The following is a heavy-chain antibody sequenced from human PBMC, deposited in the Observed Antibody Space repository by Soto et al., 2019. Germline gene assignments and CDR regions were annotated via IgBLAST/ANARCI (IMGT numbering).Heavy chain of an antibody. V-gene: IGHV3-64*01. CDR2: ISSNGGST. CDR3: ARVSTLWGNYYYMDV. Sequence: GGSLRLSCAASGFTFSSYAMHWVRQAPGKGLEYVSAISSNGGSTYYANSVKGRFTISRDNSKNTLYLQMGSLRAEDMAVYYCARVSTLWGNYYYMDVWGKGTTVTVSS. CDR1: GFTFSSYA. D-gene: IGHD3-10*01. J-gene: IGHJ6*03.